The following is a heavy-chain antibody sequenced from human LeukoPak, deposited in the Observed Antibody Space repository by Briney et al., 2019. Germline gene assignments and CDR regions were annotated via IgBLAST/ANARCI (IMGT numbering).Heavy chain of an antibody. J-gene: IGHJ5*02. D-gene: IGHD3-10*01. CDR2: ISGSGVI. CDR1: GGPITTYY. CDR3: ARDSGTTGEVKFDP. V-gene: IGHV4-4*07. Sequence: SETLSLTCTVSGGPITTYYLSWIRQSAGMGLEWIGRISGSGVITDNPSLKSRVILSLDTSNNHFSLKLISVTAADTAVYCARDSGTTGEVKFDPWGQGMLVTVSS.